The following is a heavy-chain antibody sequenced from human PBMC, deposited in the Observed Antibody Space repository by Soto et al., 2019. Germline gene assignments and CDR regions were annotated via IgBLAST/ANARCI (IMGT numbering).Heavy chain of an antibody. Sequence: ASVKVSCKASGGNFSSYAMSSVRQAPGQGLEWMGGITPIFGTGNYAQKFQGRVTITAHESTRTPYTELSSLSSEDTAVYYCVLARRMYYFDYWGQGSLATVPP. J-gene: IGHJ4*02. CDR2: ITPIFGTG. D-gene: IGHD6-6*01. CDR3: VLARRMYYFDY. CDR1: GGNFSSYA. V-gene: IGHV1-69*13.